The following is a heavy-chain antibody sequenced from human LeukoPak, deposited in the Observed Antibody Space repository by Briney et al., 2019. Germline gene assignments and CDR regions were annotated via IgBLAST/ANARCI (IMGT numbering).Heavy chain of an antibody. J-gene: IGHJ4*02. CDR2: IKEDGSET. CDR1: GFTFTNYW. Sequence: GSLRPSCAASGFTFTNYWMSWVRQAPGKGLEWVANIKEDGSETYYVDSVKGRFTISRDNAKNSLYLQMNSLRAEDTAVYYCVRDNCTGTSCHHFDYWGQGTLVTVSS. V-gene: IGHV3-7*01. CDR3: VRDNCTGTSCHHFDY. D-gene: IGHD2-2*01.